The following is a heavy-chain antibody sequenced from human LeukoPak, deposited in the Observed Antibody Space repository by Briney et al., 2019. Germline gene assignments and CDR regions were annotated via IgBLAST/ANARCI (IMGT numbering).Heavy chain of an antibody. CDR1: GYTFTSYG. D-gene: IGHD1-26*01. Sequence: RASVKVSCKASGYTFTSYGISWVRQAPGQGLEWMGWISAYNGNTNYAQKLQGRVTMTTDTSTSTAYMELRSLRSDDTAVYYCARVSGSYSPEYFQHWGQGTLVTVSS. J-gene: IGHJ1*01. CDR3: ARVSGSYSPEYFQH. CDR2: ISAYNGNT. V-gene: IGHV1-18*01.